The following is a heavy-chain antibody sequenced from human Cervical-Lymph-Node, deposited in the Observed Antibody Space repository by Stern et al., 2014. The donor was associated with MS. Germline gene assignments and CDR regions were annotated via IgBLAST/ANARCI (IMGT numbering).Heavy chain of an antibody. Sequence: QVQLQESGPGLVKPSQTLSLTCTVSGGSISSGDYYWSRHRQHPGKALEWIGYISYSGNTYYNPSLKSRVTISIDTFKNQFSLKLSSLTAADTSVYYCARALPHFCSSHSCYGGHFDYWGQGTLVTVSS. V-gene: IGHV4-31*03. J-gene: IGHJ4*02. CDR3: ARALPHFCSSHSCYGGHFDY. D-gene: IGHD2-2*01. CDR2: ISYSGNT. CDR1: GGSISSGDYY.